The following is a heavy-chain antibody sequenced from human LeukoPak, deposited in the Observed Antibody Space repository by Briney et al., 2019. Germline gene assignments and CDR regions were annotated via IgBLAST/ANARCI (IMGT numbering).Heavy chain of an antibody. CDR3: ERDELAP. CDR1: GCTFTSYY. D-gene: IGHD3-10*01. J-gene: IGHJ5*02. Sequence: ASVKVSCKASGCTFTSYYMHWVRQAPGQGLEWMGIIHPSGGSTRNAHKFQGRVTITSDRSTSKLYMSLSSQREKDTDGYELERDELAPWGQGTLVTVSS. CDR2: IHPSGGST. V-gene: IGHV1-46*01.